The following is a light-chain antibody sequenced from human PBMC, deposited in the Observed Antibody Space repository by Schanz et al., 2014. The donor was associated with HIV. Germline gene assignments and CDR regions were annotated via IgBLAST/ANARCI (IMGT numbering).Light chain of an antibody. Sequence: DIVMTQSPDSLAVSLGERATIRCKSSQSVLHSPNNKNYLAWYQQKSGQPPKLLIYWASTRESGVPDRFSGSGSGTDFTLTISSLQAEDVAVYYCQQYYITPQAFGQGTKVQIK. CDR3: QQYYITPQA. J-gene: IGKJ1*01. CDR2: WAS. V-gene: IGKV4-1*01. CDR1: QSVLHSPNNKNY.